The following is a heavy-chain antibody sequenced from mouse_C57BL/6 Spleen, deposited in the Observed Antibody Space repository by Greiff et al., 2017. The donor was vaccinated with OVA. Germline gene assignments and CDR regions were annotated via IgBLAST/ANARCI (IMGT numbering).Heavy chain of an antibody. D-gene: IGHD4-1*01. Sequence: EVKLVESGGGLVKPGGSLKLSCAASGFTFSDYGMHWVRQAPEKGLEWVAYISSGSSTIYYADTVKGRFTISRDNAKNTLFLQMTSLRSEDTAMYYCARLGASYYFDYWSQGTTITVSS. CDR2: ISSGSSTI. J-gene: IGHJ2*01. V-gene: IGHV5-17*01. CDR1: GFTFSDYG. CDR3: ARLGASYYFDY.